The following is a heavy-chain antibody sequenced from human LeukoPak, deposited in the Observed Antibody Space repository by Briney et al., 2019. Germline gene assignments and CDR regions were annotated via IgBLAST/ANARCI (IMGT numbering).Heavy chain of an antibody. V-gene: IGHV4-39*07. J-gene: IGHJ3*02. CDR3: ARDGSESYYHDAFDI. Sequence: SETLSLTCTVSGGSISSSSYYWGWIRQPPGKGLEWIANIYYSGGTYFNPSLKSRVTISVDTSKNQFSLKLTSVTAADTAVYYCARDGSESYYHDAFDIWGLGTKVTVSS. CDR2: IYYSGGT. D-gene: IGHD3-10*01. CDR1: GGSISSSSYY.